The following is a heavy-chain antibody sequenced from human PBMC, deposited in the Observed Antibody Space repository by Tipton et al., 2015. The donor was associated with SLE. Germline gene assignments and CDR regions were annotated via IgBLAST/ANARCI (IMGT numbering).Heavy chain of an antibody. Sequence: QLVQSGAEVRKPGASVKVSCQASGYTFTEHYLHWVRQAPGQGFEWMGWISAYNGNTNYAQKLQGRVTMTTDTSISTAYMELSRLRSDDTAVYYCARGQWLGLSLPFDYWGQGTLVTVSS. CDR1: GYTFTEHY. CDR2: ISAYNGNT. D-gene: IGHD6-19*01. CDR3: ARGQWLGLSLPFDY. V-gene: IGHV1-18*04. J-gene: IGHJ4*02.